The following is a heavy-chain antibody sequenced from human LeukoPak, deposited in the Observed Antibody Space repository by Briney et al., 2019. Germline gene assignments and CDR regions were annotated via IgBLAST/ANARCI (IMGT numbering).Heavy chain of an antibody. Sequence: PGGSLRLSCAASGFIFTSYWMSWVRQAPGKGLEWVANIKQDGSEKYYVDSVKGRFTISRDNAKNSLYLQMNSLRAEDTAVYYCAKAPKRYCTSASCQGYFDYWGQGTLVTVSS. D-gene: IGHD2-2*01. V-gene: IGHV3-7*01. CDR3: AKAPKRYCTSASCQGYFDY. J-gene: IGHJ4*02. CDR1: GFIFTSYW. CDR2: IKQDGSEK.